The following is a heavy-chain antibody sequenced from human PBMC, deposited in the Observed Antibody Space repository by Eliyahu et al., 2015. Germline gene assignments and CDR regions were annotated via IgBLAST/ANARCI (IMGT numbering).Heavy chain of an antibody. Sequence: QVQLVXSGGGLVKPGGSXRLSCAASGFXFSDYYMSWVRQAPGKGLEWVSYISSSGSTIYYADSVKGRFTISRDNAKNSLVLQMNSLRAEDTAVYYCARGKCTLCGMDVWGQGTTVTVSS. CDR1: GFXFSDYY. V-gene: IGHV3-11*01. CDR2: ISSSGSTI. J-gene: IGHJ6*02. CDR3: ARGKCTLCGMDV.